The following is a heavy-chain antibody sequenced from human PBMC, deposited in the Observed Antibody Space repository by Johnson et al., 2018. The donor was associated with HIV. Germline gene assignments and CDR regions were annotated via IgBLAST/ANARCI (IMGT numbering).Heavy chain of an antibody. CDR2: IYSGSNT. CDR1: GFAVSKNY. D-gene: IGHD6-13*01. V-gene: IGHV3-66*01. CDR3: ARSGGYPNAFDM. Sequence: MLLVESGGGLVQPGGSLRLSCAASGFAVSKNYLTWVRQAPGKGLEWVSIIYSGSNTYYADSVKGRFTISRDNSKNSLFLQMNSLGVEDTAVYYCARSGGYPNAFDMWGQGTLVTVPA. J-gene: IGHJ3*02.